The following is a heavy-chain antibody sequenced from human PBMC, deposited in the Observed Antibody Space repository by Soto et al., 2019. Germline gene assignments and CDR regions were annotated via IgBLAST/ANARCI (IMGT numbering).Heavy chain of an antibody. J-gene: IGHJ4*01. Sequence: PGGSLRLSCAVSGFTFSNYAISWVRQAPGKGLEWVGRIKSKTDGGTPDYAAPVKGRFAISRDDSKNMVYLQMNSLKTEDTGIYYCTTDSYSSIIVVRFDYWGHGTLVTVSS. CDR3: TTDSYSSIIVVRFDY. CDR2: IKSKTDGGTP. CDR1: GFTFSNYA. D-gene: IGHD3-22*01. V-gene: IGHV3-15*01.